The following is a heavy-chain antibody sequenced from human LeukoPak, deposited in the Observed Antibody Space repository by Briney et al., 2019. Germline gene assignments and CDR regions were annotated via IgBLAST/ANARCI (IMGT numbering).Heavy chain of an antibody. V-gene: IGHV4-38-2*02. D-gene: IGHD6-13*01. CDR3: AGDSSSWFPYYFDY. CDR1: GFSISDGYF. Sequence: SETLSLTCSVSGFSISDGYFWGWIRQTPGKGLEWIGSISYSGKTYDNSSLKSRVTISIDTSKNQFSLSLSSVTAADTAVYYCAGDSSSWFPYYFDYWGQGTLVTVSS. CDR2: ISYSGKT. J-gene: IGHJ4*02.